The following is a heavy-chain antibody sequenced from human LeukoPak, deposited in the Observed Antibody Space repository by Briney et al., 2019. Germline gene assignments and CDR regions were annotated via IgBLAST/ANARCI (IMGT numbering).Heavy chain of an antibody. CDR1: GGSISSSSYY. D-gene: IGHD3-9*01. CDR3: AKHSRDILTGYYIGNWFDP. V-gene: IGHV4-39*01. Sequence: SETLSLTCTVSGGSISSSSYYWGWIRQPPGKGLEWIGSIYYSGSTYYNPSLKSRVTISVDTSKNQFSLKLSSGTAADTAVYYWAKHSRDILTGYYIGNWFDPWGQGTLVTVSS. CDR2: IYYSGST. J-gene: IGHJ5*02.